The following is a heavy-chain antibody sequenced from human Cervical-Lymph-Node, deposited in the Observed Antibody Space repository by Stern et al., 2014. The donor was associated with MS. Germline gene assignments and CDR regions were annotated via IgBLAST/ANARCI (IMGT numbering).Heavy chain of an antibody. D-gene: IGHD1-1*01. Sequence: EVQLVESGGGVIQPGGSLRLSCTASGFTVSRDYMTWVRQAPGKGLEWVSLITNVGSTFYSDSVKCRFTISRDDSKNTVYLHMTRLRAEDTAMYYCARDTSSPERSDWWGQGTLVTVSS. V-gene: IGHV3-53*01. CDR2: ITNVGST. CDR1: GFTVSRDY. CDR3: ARDTSSPERSDW. J-gene: IGHJ4*02.